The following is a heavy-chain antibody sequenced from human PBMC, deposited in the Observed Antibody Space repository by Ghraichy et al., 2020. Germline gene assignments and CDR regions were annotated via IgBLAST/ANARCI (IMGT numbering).Heavy chain of an antibody. V-gene: IGHV4-34*01. CDR3: ARGIVVVPAASDNNWFDP. Sequence: ESLNISCAVYGGSFSGYYWSWIRQPPGKGLEWIGEINHSGSTNYNPSLKSRVTISVDTSKNQFSLKLSSVTAADTAVYYCARGIVVVPAASDNNWFDPWGQGTLVTVSS. CDR1: GGSFSGYY. D-gene: IGHD2-2*01. CDR2: INHSGST. J-gene: IGHJ5*02.